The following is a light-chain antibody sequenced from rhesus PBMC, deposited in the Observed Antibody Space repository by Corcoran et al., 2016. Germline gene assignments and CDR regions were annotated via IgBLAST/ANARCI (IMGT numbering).Light chain of an antibody. CDR1: AGDIGGYNR. J-gene: IGLJ1*01. V-gene: IGLV2-13*03. CDR3: SSYAGSFTCV. CDR2: EVS. Sequence: QAAPTQSPSVSGSPGPSVTISCTGTAGDIGGYNRVSWYQQHPGKAPKLLIYEVSKRPSGVSDRFSGSKSDNTASLTISGLQAEDDAHYYCSSYAGSFTCVFGPGTRLTVL.